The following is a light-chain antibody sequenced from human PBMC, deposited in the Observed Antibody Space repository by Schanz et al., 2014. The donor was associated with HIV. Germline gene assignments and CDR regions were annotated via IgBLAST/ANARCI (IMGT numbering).Light chain of an antibody. J-gene: IGLJ1*01. V-gene: IGLV2-18*02. CDR1: TSDIGNYDR. CDR3: NSYTRSGTHV. Sequence: QSVLTQPPSVSGSPGQSVIISCTGTTSDIGNYDRVSWYQQPPGSAPKLFIFEVDIRPSGVPDRFSGSKSGNTASLTISGLRPEDEADYYCNSYTRSGTHVFGPGTKLTVL. CDR2: EVD.